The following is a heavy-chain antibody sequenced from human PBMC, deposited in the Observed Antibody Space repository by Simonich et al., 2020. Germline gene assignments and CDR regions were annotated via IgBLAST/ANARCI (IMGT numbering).Heavy chain of an antibody. Sequence: QVQLQQWGAGLLKPSETLSLTCAVYGGSFSGYNWSWIRPPPGRGLEWIGEIKHSGRTNYNPSLKSRVTISVDTSKNHFSLKLSSVTAADTAVYYCASPGGTAARDAFDIWGQGTMVTVSS. CDR3: ASPGGTAARDAFDI. J-gene: IGHJ3*02. CDR1: GGSFSGYN. V-gene: IGHV4-34*01. D-gene: IGHD6-6*01. CDR2: IKHSGRT.